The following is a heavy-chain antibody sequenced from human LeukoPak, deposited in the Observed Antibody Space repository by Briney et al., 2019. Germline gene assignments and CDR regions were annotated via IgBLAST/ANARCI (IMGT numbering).Heavy chain of an antibody. V-gene: IGHV4-39*07. Sequence: SETLSLTCTVSGGSISSYNYFWGWIRQPPRKGLEWIGSIYYSGSTYYNPSLKSRVTISVDTSKNQFSLKLSSVTAADTAVYYCARYYVRSLNSEMFDPWGQGTLVTVSS. D-gene: IGHD3-10*02. CDR2: IYYSGST. J-gene: IGHJ5*02. CDR3: ARYYVRSLNSEMFDP. CDR1: GGSISSYNYF.